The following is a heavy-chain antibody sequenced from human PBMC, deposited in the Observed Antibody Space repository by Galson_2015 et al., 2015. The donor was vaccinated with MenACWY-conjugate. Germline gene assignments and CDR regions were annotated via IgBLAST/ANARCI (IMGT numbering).Heavy chain of an antibody. V-gene: IGHV3-74*01. Sequence: SLRLSCAASGFTFSSYWMHWVRQAPGKGLVWVSRINSDGSSTSYADSVKGRFTISRDNAKNTLYLQISSPKIEDTAVYYCTADVSGYSAYSVADYWGQGTLVTVSS. J-gene: IGHJ4*02. CDR3: TADVSGYSAYSVADY. D-gene: IGHD4-11*01. CDR1: GFTFSSYW. CDR2: INSDGSST.